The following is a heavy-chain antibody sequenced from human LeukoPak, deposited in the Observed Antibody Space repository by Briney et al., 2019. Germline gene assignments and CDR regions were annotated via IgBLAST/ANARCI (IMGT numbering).Heavy chain of an antibody. Sequence: PGGSLRLSCAASGFTFNSYSMNWVRQAPGKGLEWVSSISSSSSSIYYADSVMGRFTISRDNAKNSLYLQMNSLRAEDTAVYYCARASGDIVETATMGSYWGQGTLVTVSS. CDR3: ARASGDIVETATMGSY. V-gene: IGHV3-21*01. CDR2: ISSSSSSI. CDR1: GFTFNSYS. J-gene: IGHJ4*02. D-gene: IGHD5-18*01.